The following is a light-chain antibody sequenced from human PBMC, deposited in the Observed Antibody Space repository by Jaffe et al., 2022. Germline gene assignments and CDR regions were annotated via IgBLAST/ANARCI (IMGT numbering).Light chain of an antibody. CDR3: SVLHSGARQV. J-gene: IGLJ3*02. CDR2: DTT. Sequence: QAVVTQEPSVTVSPGGTVTLTCGSSTGPVTSGHYPFWFQQKPGQAPKTLIYDTTNKHSWTPARFSGYLLGGKAALTLSGAQPEDEADYYCSVLHSGARQVFGGGTKLTVL. CDR1: TGPVTSGHY. V-gene: IGLV7-46*01.